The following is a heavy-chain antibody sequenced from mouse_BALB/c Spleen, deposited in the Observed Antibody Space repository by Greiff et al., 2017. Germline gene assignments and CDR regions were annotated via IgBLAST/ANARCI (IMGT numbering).Heavy chain of an antibody. J-gene: IGHJ1*01. CDR2: ISYSGST. CDR3: ARNGENYYGSYWYFDV. Sequence: VQLKESGPGLVKPSQTLSLTCSVTGDSITSGYWNWIRKFPGNKLEYMGYISYSGSTYYNPSLKSRISITRDTSKNQYYLQLNSVTTEDTATYYCARNGENYYGSYWYFDVWGAGTTVTVSS. D-gene: IGHD1-1*01. CDR1: GDSITSGY. V-gene: IGHV3-8*02.